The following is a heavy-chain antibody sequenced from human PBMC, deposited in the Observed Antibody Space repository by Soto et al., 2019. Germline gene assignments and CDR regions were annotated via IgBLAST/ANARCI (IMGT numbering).Heavy chain of an antibody. CDR3: ARSLPYYYDSSKNFDY. J-gene: IGHJ4*02. CDR1: GYTFTSYA. D-gene: IGHD3-22*01. CDR2: INAGNGNT. Sequence: QVQLVQSGAEVKKPGASVKVSCKASGYTFTSYAMHWVRQAPGQRLEWMGWINAGNGNTKYSQKFQGRVTITRDTSASTAYMELSSLRSEDTAVYYCARSLPYYYDSSKNFDYWGQGTLVTVSS. V-gene: IGHV1-3*01.